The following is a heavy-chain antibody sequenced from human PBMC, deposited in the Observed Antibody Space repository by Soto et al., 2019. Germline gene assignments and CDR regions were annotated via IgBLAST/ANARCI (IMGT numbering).Heavy chain of an antibody. J-gene: IGHJ6*02. CDR2: IYSGGST. CDR1: GFTVSSNY. V-gene: IGHV3-53*04. D-gene: IGHD6-13*01. Sequence: PGGSLRLSCAASGFTVSSNYMSWVRQAPGKGLEWVSVIYSGGSTYYADSVKGRFTISRHNSKNTLYLQMNSLRAEDTAVYYCGRVEDSSSWYGNYGMDVWGQGTTVTVSS. CDR3: GRVEDSSSWYGNYGMDV.